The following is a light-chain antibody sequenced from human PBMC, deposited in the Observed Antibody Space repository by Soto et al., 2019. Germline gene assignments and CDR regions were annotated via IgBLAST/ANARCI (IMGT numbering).Light chain of an antibody. CDR2: EVS. Sequence: QTALTQRASLTFSHGPSLSISCTGTNREVGGYNYVAWYQLHPGKAPKLMVYEVSNRPSGVSNRFSGSKSGNTASLTISGLQAEDEADYYCSSYTSSTAYVFGTGTKVTVL. V-gene: IGLV2-14*01. CDR3: SSYTSSTAYV. J-gene: IGLJ1*01. CDR1: NREVGGYNY.